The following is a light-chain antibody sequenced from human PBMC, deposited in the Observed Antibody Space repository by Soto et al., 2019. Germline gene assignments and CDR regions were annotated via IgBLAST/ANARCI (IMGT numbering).Light chain of an antibody. CDR3: QQNHDWPLT. V-gene: IGKV3-15*01. Sequence: EIVMTQSPATLSLSPGERATLSCRASQSVGSNLAWYQQKPGQAPRLLIYDASTRATGIPARFSGSGYGTEFTLTINSLQSEDFAVYYCQQNHDWPLTFGGGTKVDIK. CDR1: QSVGSN. CDR2: DAS. J-gene: IGKJ4*01.